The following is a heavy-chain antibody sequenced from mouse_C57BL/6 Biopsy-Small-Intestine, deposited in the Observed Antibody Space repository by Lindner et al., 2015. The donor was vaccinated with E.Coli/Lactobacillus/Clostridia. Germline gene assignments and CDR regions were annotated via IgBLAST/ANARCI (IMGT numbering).Heavy chain of an antibody. Sequence: VQLQESGAELARPGASVKLSCKASGYTFTSYWMHWVKQRPGQGLEWIGYINPSSGYTKYNQKFKDKAAWTADKSSSTAYMQLSSLTSEDSAVYYCVPYGFDFDYWGRGTTLTVSS. CDR2: INPSSGYT. J-gene: IGHJ2*01. D-gene: IGHD2-2*01. CDR3: VPYGFDFDY. V-gene: IGHV1-7*01. CDR1: GYTFTSYW.